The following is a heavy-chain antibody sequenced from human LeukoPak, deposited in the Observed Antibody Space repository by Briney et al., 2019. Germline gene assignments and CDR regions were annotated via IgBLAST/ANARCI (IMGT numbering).Heavy chain of an antibody. V-gene: IGHV3-30*02. D-gene: IGHD3-3*01. Sequence: GGSLRLSCGASGFTFSSYGMHWVRQAPGKGLEWVAFIRYDGSNKYYADSVKGRFTISRDTSKNTLYLQMNTLRAEDTAVYFCAKDRTQGGPNPCNYDFWSGVGAFDIWGQGTMVTVSS. CDR2: IRYDGSNK. CDR1: GFTFSSYG. J-gene: IGHJ3*02. CDR3: AKDRTQGGPNPCNYDFWSGVGAFDI.